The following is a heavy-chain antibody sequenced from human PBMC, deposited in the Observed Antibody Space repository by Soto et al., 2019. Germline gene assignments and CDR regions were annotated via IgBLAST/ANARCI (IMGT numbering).Heavy chain of an antibody. J-gene: IGHJ6*02. D-gene: IGHD6-19*01. CDR2: IDPSDSYT. CDR3: ASLGGGAGYSSGWYVGYYYYYGMDV. Sequence: LGESLKISCKGSGYSFTSYWISWVRQMPGKGLEWMGRIDPSDSYTNYSPSFQGHVTSSADKSISTAYLQWSSLKASDTAMYYCASLGGGAGYSSGWYVGYYYYYGMDVWGQGTTVTVSS. CDR1: GYSFTSYW. V-gene: IGHV5-10-1*01.